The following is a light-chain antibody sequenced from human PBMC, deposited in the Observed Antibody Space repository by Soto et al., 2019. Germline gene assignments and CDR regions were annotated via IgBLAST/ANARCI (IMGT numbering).Light chain of an antibody. CDR1: SGDVGGYNY. Sequence: ALTHPASVSGSPGQSNPISSTGTSGDVGGYNYVSWYQQHPGKPPKLIIYEVTNRPSRISYPFSGAKSGNTASLTISGLQGEDEADYYCSSYRSSSTRVVFGGGTQLTVL. J-gene: IGLJ3*02. CDR3: SSYRSSSTRVV. CDR2: EVT. V-gene: IGLV2-14*01.